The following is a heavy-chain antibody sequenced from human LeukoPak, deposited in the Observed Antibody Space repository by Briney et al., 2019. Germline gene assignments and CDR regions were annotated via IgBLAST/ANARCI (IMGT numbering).Heavy chain of an antibody. CDR2: MNPNTGNT. CDR1: GYTFNSYD. D-gene: IGHD3-3*01. CDR3: ARGPPYYDFWSGYSYYFDY. Sequence: ASVKVSCKASGYTFNSYDINWVRQATGQGLEWMGWMNPNTGNTGYGERFQGRVTMTRDNSISTAYMELRSLRSDDTAVYYCARGPPYYDFWSGYSYYFDYWGQGTLVTVSS. V-gene: IGHV1-8*01. J-gene: IGHJ4*02.